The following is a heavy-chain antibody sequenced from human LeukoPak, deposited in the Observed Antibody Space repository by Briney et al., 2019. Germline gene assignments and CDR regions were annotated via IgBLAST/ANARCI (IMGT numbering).Heavy chain of an antibody. CDR2: NSTSGNTI. Sequence: GGSLRLSCAASGFTFSAYEMNWVRQAPGKGLEWISYNSTSGNTIYYAASVKGRFTISRDNAKNSLYLEMNSLRDEDTAVYYCARDIFNGDYVPYYFDYWGQGTLVTVSS. CDR1: GFTFSAYE. D-gene: IGHD4-17*01. CDR3: ARDIFNGDYVPYYFDY. J-gene: IGHJ4*02. V-gene: IGHV3-48*03.